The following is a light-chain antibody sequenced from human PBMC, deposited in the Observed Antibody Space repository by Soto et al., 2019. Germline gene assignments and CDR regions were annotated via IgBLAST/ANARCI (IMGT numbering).Light chain of an antibody. CDR2: GAS. V-gene: IGKV3-15*01. J-gene: IGKJ1*01. CDR3: QQYNNWPWT. CDR1: QSVSSSY. Sequence: EIVLTQSPGTLSLSPGDRATLSCRASQSVSSSYLAWYQQKPGQAPRLLIYGASTRAPGFPARFSGSGSGTDFTLTISSLQSEDFAVYYCQQYNNWPWTFGQGTKVDIK.